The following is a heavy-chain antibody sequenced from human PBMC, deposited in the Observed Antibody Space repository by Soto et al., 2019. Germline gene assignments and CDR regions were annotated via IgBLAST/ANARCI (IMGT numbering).Heavy chain of an antibody. CDR3: TRGLLGGAPSYTFHGMDV. CDR2: SRNRFNSHTT. J-gene: IGHJ6*01. CDR1: GFTFSDHY. D-gene: IGHD1-26*01. V-gene: IGHV3-72*01. Sequence: EVQLVESGGGLVQPGGSLRLSCAASGFTFSDHYMDWVRQAPGKGLEWVARSRNRFNSHTTEYAASVKGRFTISRDESKSSLYLQMNSLKIEDTAVYYCTRGLLGGAPSYTFHGMDVWGQGTTVTVSS.